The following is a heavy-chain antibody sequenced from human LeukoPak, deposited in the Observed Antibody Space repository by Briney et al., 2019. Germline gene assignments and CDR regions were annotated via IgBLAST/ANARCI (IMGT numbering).Heavy chain of an antibody. CDR1: GFTFKLHA. V-gene: IGHV3-20*04. J-gene: IGHJ4*02. CDR3: ARGSRPTQAVTGVYSDQ. D-gene: IGHD6-19*01. Sequence: GESLRLSCAASGFTFKLHAMTWVRQVPGKGLEWVAGINHDSGRIGYADSVKGRFTISRDNAKNSLYLQMNSLRVEDTALYFCARGSRPTQAVTGVYSDQWGQGVLVTVSS. CDR2: INHDSGRI.